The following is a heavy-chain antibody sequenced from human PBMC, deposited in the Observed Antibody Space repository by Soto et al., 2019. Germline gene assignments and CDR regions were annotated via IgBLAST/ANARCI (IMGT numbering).Heavy chain of an antibody. CDR3: AREYSSSPSESYYYYYGMDV. Sequence: QVQLQESGPGLVKPSETLSLTCTVSGGSISSYYWSWIRQPPGKGLEWIGYIYDSGRTNYNPSLKRRVTISVDTSNNQFSLKLSSVTAADTAVYYCAREYSSSPSESYYYYYGMDVWGQGTTVTVSS. CDR1: GGSISSYY. J-gene: IGHJ6*02. V-gene: IGHV4-59*01. CDR2: IYDSGRT. D-gene: IGHD6-6*01.